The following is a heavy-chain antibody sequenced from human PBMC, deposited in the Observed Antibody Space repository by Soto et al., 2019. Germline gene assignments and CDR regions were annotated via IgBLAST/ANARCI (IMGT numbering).Heavy chain of an antibody. V-gene: IGHV4-34*01. J-gene: IGHJ6*03. CDR3: ARSPLSAHYYYYYMDV. CDR1: GGSFSGYY. D-gene: IGHD6-13*01. CDR2: INHSGST. Sequence: SETLSLTCAVYGGSFSGYYWSWIRQPPGKGLEWIGEINHSGSTNYNPSLKSRVTISVDTSKNQFSLKLSSVTAADTAVYYCARSPLSAHYYYYYMDVWGKGTTVTVSS.